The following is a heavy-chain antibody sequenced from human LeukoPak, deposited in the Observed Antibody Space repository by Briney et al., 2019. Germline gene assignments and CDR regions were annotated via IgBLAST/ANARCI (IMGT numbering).Heavy chain of an antibody. D-gene: IGHD6-13*01. CDR2: IGISGNPI. CDR3: ARTYSYSSRWD. Sequence: PGGSLRLSCAASGFIFSSYEMNWVRQTPGKGLEWVSYIGISGNPIYYADSVKGRFTISRDNAKNSLYLQINSLRADDTAVYYCARTYSYSSRWDWGQGALVTVSS. CDR1: GFIFSSYE. V-gene: IGHV3-48*03. J-gene: IGHJ4*02.